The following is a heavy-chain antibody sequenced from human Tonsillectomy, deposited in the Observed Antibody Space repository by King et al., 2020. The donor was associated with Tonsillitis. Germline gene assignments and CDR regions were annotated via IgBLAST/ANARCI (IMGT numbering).Heavy chain of an antibody. CDR2: IWYDGSNK. D-gene: IGHD6-25*01. CDR1: GFTFSSYG. Sequence: VQLVESGGGVVQPGRSLRLSCAASGFTFSSYGMHWVRQVPGKGLEGVAVIWYDGSNKYFVDSVKGRFTISRDNSKNTLYLQMNSLRVEGTAVYYCASVQKGAAHYYYMDVWGQGTPVTVSS. J-gene: IGHJ6*03. CDR3: ASVQKGAAHYYYMDV. V-gene: IGHV3-33*08.